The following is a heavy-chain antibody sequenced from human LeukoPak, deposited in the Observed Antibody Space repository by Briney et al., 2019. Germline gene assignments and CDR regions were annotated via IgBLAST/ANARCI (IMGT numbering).Heavy chain of an antibody. CDR1: GFTFSNYA. CDR3: ARDGGHDYGGNDY. Sequence: GGSLRLSCAASGFTFSNYAMSWVRQAPGKGLEWVSGINWNGGSTGYADSVKGRFTISRDNAKNSLYLQMNSLRAEDTALYYCARDGGHDYGGNDYWGQGTLVTVSS. D-gene: IGHD4-23*01. CDR2: INWNGGST. V-gene: IGHV3-20*04. J-gene: IGHJ4*02.